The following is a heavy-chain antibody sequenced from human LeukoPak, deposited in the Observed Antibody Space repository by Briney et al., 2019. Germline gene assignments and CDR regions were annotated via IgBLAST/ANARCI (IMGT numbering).Heavy chain of an antibody. J-gene: IGHJ4*02. V-gene: IGHV3-48*03. CDR2: ISSSGSTI. CDR3: ARGDYDILTGYSY. D-gene: IGHD3-9*01. CDR1: GFTLSSYE. Sequence: PGGSLRLSCAASGFTLSSYEMNWVRQAPGKGLEGVPYISSSGSTIYYADSVKGRFTISRDNAKNSLYLQMNSLRAEDTAVYYCARGDYDILTGYSYWGQGTLVTVSS.